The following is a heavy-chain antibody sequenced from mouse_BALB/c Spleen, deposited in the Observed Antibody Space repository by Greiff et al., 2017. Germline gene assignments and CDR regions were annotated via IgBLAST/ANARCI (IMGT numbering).Heavy chain of an antibody. J-gene: IGHJ3*01. CDR3: ARVIYYGNSAWFAY. D-gene: IGHD2-1*01. V-gene: IGHV2-2*02. Sequence: QVQLKQSGPGLVQPSQSLSITCTVSGFSLTSYGVHWVRQSPGKGLEWLGVIWSGGSTDYNAAFISRLSISKDNSKSQVFFKMNSLQANDTAIYYCARVIYYGNSAWFAYWGQGTLVTVSA. CDR1: GFSLTSYG. CDR2: IWSGGST.